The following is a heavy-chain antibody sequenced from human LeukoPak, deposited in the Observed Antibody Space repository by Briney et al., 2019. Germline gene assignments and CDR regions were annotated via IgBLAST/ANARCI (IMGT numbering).Heavy chain of an antibody. CDR2: IKYDGREK. V-gene: IGHV3-7*01. CDR1: GFTFSNFW. Sequence: GGSLRLSCEASGFTFSNFWMNWVRQAPGKGLGWVANIKYDGREKWCVDSVKGRFTISRDNAKNSLFLQMNSLRGEDTALYYCARHPYRARYFDLWGRGTLVTVSS. J-gene: IGHJ2*01. CDR3: ARHPYRARYFDL. D-gene: IGHD3-16*02.